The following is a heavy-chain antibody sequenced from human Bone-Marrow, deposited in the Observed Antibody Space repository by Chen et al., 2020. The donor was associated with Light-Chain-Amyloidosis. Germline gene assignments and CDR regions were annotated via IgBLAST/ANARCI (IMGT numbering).Heavy chain of an antibody. V-gene: IGHV3-74*01. CDR1: GFSIDTYW. CDR2: ISGDGSSR. D-gene: IGHD4-17*01. J-gene: IGHJ6*02. CDR3: ARDLTTVTV. Sequence: EVQLLESGGGLVQPGGSLRLSCAASGFSIDTYWLHWVRQAPGKGLVWVSRISGDGSSRSYADSVKGRFTISRDNVKNILYLEMNSLRVEDTATYYCARDLTTVTVWGQGTTVTVSS.